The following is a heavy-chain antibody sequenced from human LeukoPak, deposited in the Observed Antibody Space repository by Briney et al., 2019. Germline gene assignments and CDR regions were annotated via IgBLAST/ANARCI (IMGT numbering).Heavy chain of an antibody. CDR2: IAYDGSRA. V-gene: IGHV3-33*01. J-gene: IGHJ4*02. Sequence: PGGSLRLLCAGSGFTFGGYGMHWFRQTPGKGLEWVAVIAYDGSRAFYADSVKGRFTISRDNSKNTLSAQMDDLRAEDTAVYYCTRYNNDHFDYWGQGTLVTVSS. CDR3: TRYNNDHFDY. D-gene: IGHD1-14*01. CDR1: GFTFGGYG.